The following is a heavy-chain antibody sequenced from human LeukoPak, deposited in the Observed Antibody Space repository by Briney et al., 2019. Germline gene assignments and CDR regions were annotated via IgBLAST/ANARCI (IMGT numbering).Heavy chain of an antibody. Sequence: GGSLRLSCAASGFTFSSYAMSWVRQAPGKGLEWVSVIYSGGSTYYADSVKGRFTISRDNSKNTLYLQMNSLRAEDTAVYYCAAESHRSPSDIVVVPAAPHGAFDIWGQGTMVTVSS. CDR3: AAESHRSPSDIVVVPAAPHGAFDI. V-gene: IGHV3-53*01. CDR1: GFTFSSYA. CDR2: IYSGGST. J-gene: IGHJ3*02. D-gene: IGHD2-2*01.